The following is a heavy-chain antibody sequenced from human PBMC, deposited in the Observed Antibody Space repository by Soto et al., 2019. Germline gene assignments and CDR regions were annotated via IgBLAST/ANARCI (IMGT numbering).Heavy chain of an antibody. J-gene: IGHJ4*02. CDR1: GFTFSGSA. V-gene: IGHV3-73*01. CDR3: TRFGMTTVTSSFDY. D-gene: IGHD4-17*01. Sequence: EVQLVESGGGLVQPGGSLKLSCAASGFTFSGSAMHWVRQASGKGLEWVGRIRSKANSYATAYAASVKGRFTISRDDSKNTVYLQMNSLKTEDTAVYYCTRFGMTTVTSSFDYWGQGTLVTVSS. CDR2: IRSKANSYAT.